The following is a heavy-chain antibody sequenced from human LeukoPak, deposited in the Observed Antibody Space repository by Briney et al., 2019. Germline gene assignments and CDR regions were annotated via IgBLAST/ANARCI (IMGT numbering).Heavy chain of an antibody. J-gene: IGHJ4*02. V-gene: IGHV1-2*02. Sequence: ASVKVSCKASGYTFTWYYMHWVRQAPGQGVEGRGWINPNSGGTNYAQKFQGRVTMTRDTSISTAYMELSRLRSDDTAVYYCARGSYSSSLKFDYWGQGTLVTVSS. CDR1: GYTFTWYY. CDR2: INPNSGGT. D-gene: IGHD6-13*01. CDR3: ARGSYSSSLKFDY.